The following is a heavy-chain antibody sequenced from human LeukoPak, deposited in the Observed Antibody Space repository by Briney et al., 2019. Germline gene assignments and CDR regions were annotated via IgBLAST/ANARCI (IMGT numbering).Heavy chain of an antibody. CDR1: QFSISYDW. D-gene: IGHD1-26*01. Sequence: PGGSLRVSCAASQFSISYDWMHWVRQAPGKGLEWVASIKEDGRDIHYLDSVKGRFSISRDNAKNSLYLEMNSLRVEDTAIYYCVKSLSGAFDLWGQGTMVTVSS. J-gene: IGHJ3*01. V-gene: IGHV3-7*01. CDR2: IKEDGRDI. CDR3: VKSLSGAFDL.